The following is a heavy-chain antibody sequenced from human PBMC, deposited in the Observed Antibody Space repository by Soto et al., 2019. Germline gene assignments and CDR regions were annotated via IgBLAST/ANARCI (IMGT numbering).Heavy chain of an antibody. CDR2: IIPIFGTA. V-gene: IGHV1-69*01. D-gene: IGHD3-10*01. CDR3: ARDPDYYGSGGNSKDGMDV. CDR1: GGTFSSYA. Sequence: QVQLVQSGAEVKKPGSSVKVSCKASGGTFSSYAISWVRQAPGQGLEWMGGIIPIFGTANYAQKFQGRVTITADESTSTAYMELSSLRSEDTAVYYCARDPDYYGSGGNSKDGMDVWGHGTTVTVSS. J-gene: IGHJ6*02.